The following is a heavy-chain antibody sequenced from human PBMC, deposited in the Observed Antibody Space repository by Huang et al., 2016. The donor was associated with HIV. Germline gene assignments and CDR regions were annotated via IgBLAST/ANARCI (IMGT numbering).Heavy chain of an antibody. Sequence: QLQLQESGPGLVKPSEILSLTCTVSGGSISSSSYYWGWIRLPPGKGLEWIGSIYYRGSTYYNPALKSRVTRSVDTSKNQFSLKLSSVTAADTAVYYCARHPDYDFWSGYPFFDYWGQGTLVTVSS. CDR2: IYYRGST. D-gene: IGHD3-3*01. CDR3: ARHPDYDFWSGYPFFDY. CDR1: GGSISSSSYY. J-gene: IGHJ4*02. V-gene: IGHV4-39*01.